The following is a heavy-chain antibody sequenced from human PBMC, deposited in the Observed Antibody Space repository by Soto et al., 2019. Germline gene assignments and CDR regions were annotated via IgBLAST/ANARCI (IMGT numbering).Heavy chain of an antibody. CDR2: ISGYNGDI. CDR3: ARVRIVGAREIDF. D-gene: IGHD1-26*01. CDR1: GYTFNRHG. J-gene: IGHJ4*02. V-gene: IGHV1-18*04. Sequence: QVHLVQSGGEVKKPGASVKGSCKASGYTFNRHGITWVRQAPGQGLEWMGWISGYNGDINYEQKFQGRVTLSSDTLTSTVYVELKSLRFDDTAVYYCARVRIVGAREIDFWGQGTLVTVSS.